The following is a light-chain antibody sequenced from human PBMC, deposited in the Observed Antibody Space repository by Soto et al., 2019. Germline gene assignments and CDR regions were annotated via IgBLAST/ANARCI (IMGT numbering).Light chain of an antibody. CDR1: SSDIGAYNY. J-gene: IGLJ1*01. Sequence: QSALTQPASVSGSPGRSITISCTGTSSDIGAYNYVSWYRQHPGKAPKLMIYEVINRPSGVSNRFSGSKSGNTASLTISGLQAEDEADYYCSSYTSSSTTPYVFGTGTKLTVL. CDR3: SSYTSSSTTPYV. V-gene: IGLV2-14*01. CDR2: EVI.